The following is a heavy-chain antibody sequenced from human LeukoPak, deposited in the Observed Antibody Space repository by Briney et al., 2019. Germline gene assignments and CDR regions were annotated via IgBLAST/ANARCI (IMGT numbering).Heavy chain of an antibody. J-gene: IGHJ4*02. CDR1: GGSFSGYY. CDR2: INHSGST. Sequence: PSETLSLTCAVYGGSFSGYYWSWIRQPPGKGLEWIGEINHSGSTSYNPSLKSRVTISVDTSKNQFSLNLNSVTAADTAVYYCARSGWYSLDYWGQGTLVTVSS. CDR3: ARSGWYSLDY. V-gene: IGHV4-34*01. D-gene: IGHD6-19*01.